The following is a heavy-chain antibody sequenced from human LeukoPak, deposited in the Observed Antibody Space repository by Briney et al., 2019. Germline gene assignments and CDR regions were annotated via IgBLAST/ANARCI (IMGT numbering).Heavy chain of an antibody. Sequence: GASVKVSCKASGYTFTSYGISWVRQAPGQGLEWMGWISAYNGNTNYAQKLQGRVTVTTDTSTSTAYMELRSLRSDDTAVYYCARSPPLYQLRVFDPWGQGTLVTVSS. CDR3: ARSPPLYQLRVFDP. D-gene: IGHD2-2*01. CDR2: ISAYNGNT. CDR1: GYTFTSYG. J-gene: IGHJ5*02. V-gene: IGHV1-18*01.